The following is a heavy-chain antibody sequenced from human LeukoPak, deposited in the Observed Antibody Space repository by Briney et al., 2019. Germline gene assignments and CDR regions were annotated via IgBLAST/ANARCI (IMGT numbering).Heavy chain of an antibody. CDR3: ARHTSSGWYFIDY. CDR1: GGSISSYY. Sequence: SETLSLTCTVSGGSISSYYWSWIRQPPGKGLEWIGYISYSGSTNYSPSLKSRVTISVDTSKKQFSLKLRSVTAADTAVYYCARHTSSGWYFIDYWGQGTLVTVSS. CDR2: ISYSGST. J-gene: IGHJ4*02. D-gene: IGHD6-19*01. V-gene: IGHV4-59*08.